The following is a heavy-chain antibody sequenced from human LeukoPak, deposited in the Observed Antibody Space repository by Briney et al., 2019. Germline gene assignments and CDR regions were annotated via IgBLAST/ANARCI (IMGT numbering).Heavy chain of an antibody. V-gene: IGHV3-7*01. CDR2: INQDGSEK. CDR3: AKDGDGSSPPFDY. J-gene: IGHJ4*02. D-gene: IGHD2-15*01. Sequence: GGSLRLSCAASGFTFSNYWMSWVRQAPGKGLEWVAIINQDGSEKYYVDSVKGRFTISRDNAKNSLNLQMNSLRAEDTAVYYCAKDGDGSSPPFDYWGQGSLVTVSS. CDR1: GFTFSNYW.